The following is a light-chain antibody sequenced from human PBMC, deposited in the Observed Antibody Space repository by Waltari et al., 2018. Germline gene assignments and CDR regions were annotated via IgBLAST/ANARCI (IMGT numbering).Light chain of an antibody. J-gene: IGLJ1*01. CDR3: CSYAGSGTYV. CDR1: HSNVGTYNL. Sequence: QSALTQPASVSGTPGQSITIPCPGTHSNVGTYNLVPWYQHHPGEAPTLMICEVIKRPSGVSNRFSGSKSGNTASLTISGLQAEDEADYYCCSYAGSGTYVFGTGTKVTVL. V-gene: IGLV2-23*02. CDR2: EVI.